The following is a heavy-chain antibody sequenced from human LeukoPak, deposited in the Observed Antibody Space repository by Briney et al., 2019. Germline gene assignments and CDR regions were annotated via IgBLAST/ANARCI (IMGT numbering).Heavy chain of an antibody. CDR3: ARPGYSSSWYYYMDV. CDR2: FNHTGST. D-gene: IGHD6-13*01. V-gene: IGHV4-34*01. Sequence: SETLSLTCALYGGSFIGYYWSWIRQPPGKGLEWIGEFNHTGSTNYNPSLKSGVTISVDTSKNQFSLQLSSVTAADTAVYYCARPGYSSSWYYYMDVWGKGTAVTVSS. J-gene: IGHJ6*03. CDR1: GGSFIGYY.